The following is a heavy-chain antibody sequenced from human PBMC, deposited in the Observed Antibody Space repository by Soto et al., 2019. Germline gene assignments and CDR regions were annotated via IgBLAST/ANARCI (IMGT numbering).Heavy chain of an antibody. Sequence: GASVKVSCKXSGGTFSSYATSWVRQAPGQGLEWMGGIIPIFGTANYAQKFQGRVTITADKSTSTAYMELSSLRSEDTAVYYCARGNSIVVVPAATTSFVYGMDVWGQGTTVTVSS. CDR1: GGTFSSYA. J-gene: IGHJ6*02. CDR3: ARGNSIVVVPAATTSFVYGMDV. D-gene: IGHD2-2*01. V-gene: IGHV1-69*06. CDR2: IIPIFGTA.